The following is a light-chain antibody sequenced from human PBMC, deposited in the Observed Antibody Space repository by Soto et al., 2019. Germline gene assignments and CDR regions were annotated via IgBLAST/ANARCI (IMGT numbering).Light chain of an antibody. CDR3: QQYNNWPPWT. CDR2: DAS. V-gene: IGKV3-15*01. Sequence: EIVMTQSPATLSVSPGERATLSCRASQSVSSNLAWYQQRPGQAPRLLIYDASTRATGIPARFSGSGSGTEFTFTNSSLQSEDFAVYYCQQYNNWPPWTFGQGTKVEIK. J-gene: IGKJ1*01. CDR1: QSVSSN.